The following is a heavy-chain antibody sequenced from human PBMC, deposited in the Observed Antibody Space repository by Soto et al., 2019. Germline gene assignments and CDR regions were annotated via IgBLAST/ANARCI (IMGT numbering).Heavy chain of an antibody. CDR2: INPSSGDT. CDR3: ARDRPPDS. Sequence: QVQLMQSGAEVKKPGASVKVSCEASGYKFTSYYLHWVRQAPGQGLEWMGTINPSSGDTSYAANFQGRVTVTRDTSTSTVYMQLSSLRFEDTAVYYCARDRPPDSWGQGTLVTVSS. CDR1: GYKFTSYY. V-gene: IGHV1-46*01. J-gene: IGHJ5*01.